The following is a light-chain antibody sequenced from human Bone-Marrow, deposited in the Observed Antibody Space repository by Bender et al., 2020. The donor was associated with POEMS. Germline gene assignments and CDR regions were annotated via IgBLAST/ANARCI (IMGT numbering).Light chain of an antibody. J-gene: IGLJ2*01. CDR2: DVT. V-gene: IGLV2-11*01. Sequence: QSALTQPRSVSGSPGQSVSISCTGTSSDVGGYNYVSWYQQYPGKAPKLMIYDVTKLPSGVSDRFSGSKSGNTASLTISGLQAEDEADYYCSSYAGSTTPVVFGGGTKLTVL. CDR1: SSDVGGYNY. CDR3: SSYAGSTTPVV.